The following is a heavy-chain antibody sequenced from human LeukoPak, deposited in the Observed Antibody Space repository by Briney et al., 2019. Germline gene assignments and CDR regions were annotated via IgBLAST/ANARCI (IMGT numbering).Heavy chain of an antibody. D-gene: IGHD7-27*01. CDR2: IIPILGIT. V-gene: IGHV1-69*04. J-gene: IGHJ6*03. CDR3: ARGEAELGIGYYYYMDV. Sequence: SVKVSCKASGGTFSSYAIIWVRQAPGQGLEWMGRIIPILGITNYAQKIQGRVTITADKSTSTAYMELSSLRSEDTAVYYCARGEAELGIGYYYYMDVWGKGTTVTVSS. CDR1: GGTFSSYA.